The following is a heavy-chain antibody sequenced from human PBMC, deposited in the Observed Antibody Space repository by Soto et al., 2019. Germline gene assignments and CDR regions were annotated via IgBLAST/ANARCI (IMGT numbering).Heavy chain of an antibody. CDR3: ARDLGGWPDY. CDR1: GCSFSTQY. D-gene: IGHD2-15*01. V-gene: IGHV1-46*01. J-gene: IGHJ4*02. CDR2: IDPRSGSA. Sequence: GASVRVSCEGSGCSFSTQYMDWVRQAPGQGPEWMGIIDPRSGSAGYAQRFQVSVTMTRDTPTSTFYMELSSLRSEDTAVYYCARDLGGWPDYWGQGTLVTVSS.